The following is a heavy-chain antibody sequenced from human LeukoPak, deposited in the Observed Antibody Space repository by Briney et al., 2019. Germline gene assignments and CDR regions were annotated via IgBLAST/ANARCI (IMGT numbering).Heavy chain of an antibody. CDR3: ASQYYYDSSGYYGDAFDI. J-gene: IGHJ3*02. CDR2: ISSSSSTI. D-gene: IGHD3-22*01. Sequence: PGGSLRLSCAASGFTFSSYSMNWVRQAPGKGLEWVSYISSSSSTIYYADSVKGRFTISRDNAKNSLYLQMNSLRDEDTAVYYCASQYYYDSSGYYGDAFDIWGQGTMVTVSS. CDR1: GFTFSSYS. V-gene: IGHV3-48*02.